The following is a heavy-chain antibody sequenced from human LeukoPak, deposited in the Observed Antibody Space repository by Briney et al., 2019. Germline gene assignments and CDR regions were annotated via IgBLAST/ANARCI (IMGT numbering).Heavy chain of an antibody. CDR3: ARLVWDNYYDSSGYYFDY. CDR2: IYYSGST. D-gene: IGHD3-22*01. J-gene: IGHJ4*02. V-gene: IGHV4-59*01. Sequence: SETLSLTCTVSGGSISSYYWSWIRQPPGKRLEWIGCIYYSGSTNYNPSLKSRVTISVDTSKNQFSLKLSSVTAADTAVYYCARLVWDNYYDSSGYYFDYWGQGTLVTVSS. CDR1: GGSISSYY.